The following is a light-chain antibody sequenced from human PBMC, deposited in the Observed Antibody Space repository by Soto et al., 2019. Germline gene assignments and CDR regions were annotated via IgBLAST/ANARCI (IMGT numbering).Light chain of an antibody. CDR3: SSYAGDNNSL. Sequence: QSVLTQPTSASGSPGQSVTISCTGTRSDIGKYIFVSWYQQHPGKAPKLIIYEVSRRPSGVPDRFSGAKSGNTAFLTVSGLQSEDEADYYCSSYAGDNNSLFGGGTKLTVL. V-gene: IGLV2-8*01. CDR1: RSDIGKYIF. J-gene: IGLJ2*01. CDR2: EVS.